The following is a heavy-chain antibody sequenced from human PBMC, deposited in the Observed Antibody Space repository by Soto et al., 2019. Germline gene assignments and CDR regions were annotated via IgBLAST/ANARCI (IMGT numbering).Heavy chain of an antibody. CDR1: GYSFTSYW. Sequence: GESLKISCKGSGYSFTSYWIGWVRQMPGKGLVWMGIIYPGDPDTRYSPSFQGQVTISADKSISTAYLLWSSLRASDTAMYYYARPGRGNWFEPWGQGTLVTVSS. V-gene: IGHV5-51*01. D-gene: IGHD2-15*01. CDR2: IYPGDPDT. CDR3: ARPGRGNWFEP. J-gene: IGHJ5*02.